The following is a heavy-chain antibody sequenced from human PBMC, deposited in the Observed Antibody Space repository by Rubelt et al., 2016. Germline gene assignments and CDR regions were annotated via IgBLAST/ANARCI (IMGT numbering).Heavy chain of an antibody. CDR2: IYYSGST. CDR3: ARWGSGSYYEWFDP. D-gene: IGHD3-10*01. J-gene: IGHJ5*02. Sequence: QVQPQESGPGLVKPSQTLSLTCTVSGGSISSGGYYWSWIRQHPGKGLEWIGYIYYSGSTYYNPSLKGRVTISVDTSKNQFSLKLSSVTAADTAVYYCARWGSGSYYEWFDPWGQGTLVTVSS. CDR1: GGSISSGGYY. V-gene: IGHV4-31*03.